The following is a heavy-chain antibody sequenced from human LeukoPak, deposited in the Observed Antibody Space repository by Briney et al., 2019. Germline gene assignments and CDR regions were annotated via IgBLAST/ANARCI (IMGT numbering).Heavy chain of an antibody. CDR1: GFTFSSYA. J-gene: IGHJ4*02. CDR3: AKSCCSSTICYAPLN. CDR2: ISGSGGST. D-gene: IGHD2-2*01. V-gene: IGHV3-23*01. Sequence: PGGSLRLSCAASGFTFSSYAMSWVRQAPGKGLEWVSSISGSGGSTYYADSVKGRFTISRDNSKNTLYLQMNNVRVEDTAVYYCAKSCCSSTICYAPLNGGQGTLVTVSS.